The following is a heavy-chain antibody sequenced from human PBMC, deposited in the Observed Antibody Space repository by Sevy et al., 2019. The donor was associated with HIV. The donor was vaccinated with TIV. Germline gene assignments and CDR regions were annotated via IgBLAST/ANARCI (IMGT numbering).Heavy chain of an antibody. Sequence: SESLSLTCSVSGGSIRSTSYYWGWIRQPPGKGLEWIASFDYAGTTYYTPALKSRVTISGDMSKNQFSLKLKSVTVADTAPYYCARYVRGDYAGGFDSWGQGTLVTVSS. CDR3: ARYVRGDYAGGFDS. V-gene: IGHV4-39*01. J-gene: IGHJ5*01. CDR1: GGSIRSTSYY. CDR2: FDYAGTT. D-gene: IGHD4-17*01.